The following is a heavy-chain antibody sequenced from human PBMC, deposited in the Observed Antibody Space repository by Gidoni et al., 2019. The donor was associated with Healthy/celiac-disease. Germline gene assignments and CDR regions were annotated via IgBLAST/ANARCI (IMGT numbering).Heavy chain of an antibody. J-gene: IGHJ4*02. V-gene: IGHV5-10-1*01. CDR1: GYRFTSSW. CDR3: ARQLDGSGSYYGY. D-gene: IGHD3-10*01. Sequence: DVQLVQSGAEETKPGGSRWITCKGSGYRFTSSWISWVRQMPGKGLGWMGRIDPSDSYTNYSPSFQGHVTISADKSISTAYLQWSSLKASDTAMYYCARQLDGSGSYYGYWGQGTLVTVSS. CDR2: IDPSDSYT.